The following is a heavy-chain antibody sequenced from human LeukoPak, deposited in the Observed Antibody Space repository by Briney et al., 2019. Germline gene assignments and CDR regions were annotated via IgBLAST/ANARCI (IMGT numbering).Heavy chain of an antibody. J-gene: IGHJ4*02. Sequence: SETLSLTCTVSGGSISSHDYYWSWIRQPPGKGLEWIGYIYYTGSTYYNPSLKSRVTISVGTSKNQFSLKLSSVTAADTAVYYCARVGYCSGNGCYYRYFDYWGQGTLVTVSS. CDR2: IYYTGST. V-gene: IGHV4-30-4*01. CDR1: GGSISSHDYY. CDR3: ARVGYCSGNGCYYRYFDY. D-gene: IGHD2-15*01.